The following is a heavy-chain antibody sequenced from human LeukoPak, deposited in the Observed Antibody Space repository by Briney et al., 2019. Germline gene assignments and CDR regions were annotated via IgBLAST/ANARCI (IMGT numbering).Heavy chain of an antibody. J-gene: IGHJ4*02. CDR2: INSDGSST. V-gene: IGHV3-74*01. CDR1: GFTFSSYH. D-gene: IGHD2-21*02. Sequence: GGSLRLSCEVSGFTFSSYHMNWVRQAPGKGLVWVSRINSDGSSTSYADSVKGRFTISRDNAKNTLYLQMNSLRAEDTAVYYCARGHIVVLTAPDYWGQGTLVTVSS. CDR3: ARGHIVVLTAPDY.